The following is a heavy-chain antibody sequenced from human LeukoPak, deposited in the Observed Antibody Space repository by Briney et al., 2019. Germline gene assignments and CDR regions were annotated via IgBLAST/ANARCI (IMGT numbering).Heavy chain of an antibody. CDR3: ARRVAVVGSNWFDP. CDR1: GGSISSYY. Sequence: SEALSLTCTVSGGSISSYYWSWIRQPPGKGLEWIGYIYYSGSTNYNPSLKSRVTISVDTSKHQFCLMLKSVTAADTAVYYCARRVAVVGSNWFDPWGQGTLVTVSS. D-gene: IGHD6-13*01. CDR2: IYYSGST. J-gene: IGHJ5*02. V-gene: IGHV4-59*01.